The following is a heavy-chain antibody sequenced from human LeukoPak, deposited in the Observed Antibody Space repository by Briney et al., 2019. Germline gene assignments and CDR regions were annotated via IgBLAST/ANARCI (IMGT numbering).Heavy chain of an antibody. V-gene: IGHV4-59*01. CDR2: IYYSGST. CDR3: ARGFAMVRGVINRFDP. CDR1: GGSISSYY. J-gene: IGHJ5*02. Sequence: SETLSLTCTVSGGSISSYYWTWIRQPPGKGLEWIGYIYYSGSTNYNPSLKSRVTLSVDTSKNQFSLKLCSVTAADTAVYYCARGFAMVRGVINRFDPWGQGTLVIVSS. D-gene: IGHD3-10*01.